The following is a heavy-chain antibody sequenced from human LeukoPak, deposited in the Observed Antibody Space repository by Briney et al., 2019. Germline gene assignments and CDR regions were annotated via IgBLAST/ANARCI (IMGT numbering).Heavy chain of an antibody. CDR3: AKDPGSGYSLYYFDY. Sequence: GGSLRLSCAASGFTFSSYAMSWVRQAPGKGLEWVSAISGSGGSTYYADSVKGRFTISRDNSKNTLYLQMNSLRAEGTAVYYCAKDPGSGYSLYYFDYWGQGTLVTVSS. J-gene: IGHJ4*02. D-gene: IGHD3-3*01. CDR1: GFTFSSYA. CDR2: ISGSGGST. V-gene: IGHV3-23*01.